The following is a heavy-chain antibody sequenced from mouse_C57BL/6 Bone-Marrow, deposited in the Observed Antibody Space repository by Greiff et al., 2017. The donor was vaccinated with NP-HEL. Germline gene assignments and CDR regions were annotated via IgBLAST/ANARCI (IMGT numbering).Heavy chain of an antibody. CDR1: GYTFTTYP. J-gene: IGHJ2*01. V-gene: IGHV1-47*01. Sequence: VQRVESGAELVKPGASVKMSCKASGYTFTTYPIEWMKQNHGKSLEWIGNFHPYNDDTKYNEKFKGKATLTVEKSSSTVYLELSRLTSDDSAVYYYARGSYDYNAYYIDYWGQGTTLTVSS. D-gene: IGHD2-4*01. CDR2: FHPYNDDT. CDR3: ARGSYDYNAYYIDY.